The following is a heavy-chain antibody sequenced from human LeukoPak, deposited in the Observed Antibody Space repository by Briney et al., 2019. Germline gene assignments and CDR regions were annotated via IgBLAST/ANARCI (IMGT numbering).Heavy chain of an antibody. J-gene: IGHJ4*02. CDR2: ISYDGNNK. CDR3: ARDLGPAATEFDY. Sequence: GGSLRLSCAASGFTFSSYTMHWVRQAPGKGLEWVAIISYDGNNKYYADSVKGRFTISRDNSKNTLYLQMNSLRAEDTAVFYCARDLGPAATEFDYWGQGTLVTVSS. CDR1: GFTFSSYT. D-gene: IGHD2-2*01. V-gene: IGHV3-30*04.